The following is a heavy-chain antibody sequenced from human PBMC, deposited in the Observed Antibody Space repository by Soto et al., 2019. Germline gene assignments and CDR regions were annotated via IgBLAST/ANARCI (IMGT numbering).Heavy chain of an antibody. Sequence: EVQLVESGGGLVQPGGSLRLSCAASGFTFSSYSMNGVRQAPGKGLEWVSYISSSSSTIYYADSVKGRFTISRDNAKNSLYLQMNSLRDEDTAVYYCARSSLTYYYDSSGYLSIWGQGTMVTVSS. CDR2: ISSSSSTI. CDR3: ARSSLTYYYDSSGYLSI. J-gene: IGHJ3*02. V-gene: IGHV3-48*02. CDR1: GFTFSSYS. D-gene: IGHD3-22*01.